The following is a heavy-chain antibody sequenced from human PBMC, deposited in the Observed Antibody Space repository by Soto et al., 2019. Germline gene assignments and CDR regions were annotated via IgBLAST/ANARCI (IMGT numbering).Heavy chain of an antibody. CDR1: GYTFTSYD. D-gene: IGHD2-15*01. CDR2: MNPNSGNT. J-gene: IGHJ6*03. CDR3: ARGADCSGGSCYLGPHYYYYYMDV. V-gene: IGHV1-8*01. Sequence: ASVKVSCKASGYTFTSYDINWVRQATGQGLEWMGWMNPNSGNTGYAQKFQGRVTMTRNTSISTAYMELSSLRSEDTAVYYCARGADCSGGSCYLGPHYYYYYMDVWGKGTTVTVSS.